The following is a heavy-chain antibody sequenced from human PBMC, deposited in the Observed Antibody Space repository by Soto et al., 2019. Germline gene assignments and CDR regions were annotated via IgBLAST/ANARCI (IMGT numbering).Heavy chain of an antibody. CDR1: GGTFSSYT. CDR2: IIPILGIA. CDR3: ARVKQQLVQRIVHYIYG. V-gene: IGHV1-69*02. Sequence: ASVKVSSKASGGTFSSYTISWVRQAPGQGHERIGRIIPILGIANYAQKFQGRVTITADKSTSTAYMELSSLRSEDTAVYYCARVKQQLVQRIVHYIYGWGKETTVTVCS. J-gene: IGHJ6*03. D-gene: IGHD6-13*01.